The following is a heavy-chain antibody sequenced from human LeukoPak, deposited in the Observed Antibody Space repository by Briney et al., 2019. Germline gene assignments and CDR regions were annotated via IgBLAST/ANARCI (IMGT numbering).Heavy chain of an antibody. Sequence: LGASLRLSCVASGFTFSAYSLNWVRQAPGRGLEWVSSISTSGSYMYYADSLKGRFTISRDNAKDTLFLEMSSLRAEDTAMYYCARDRGGTGWFTFDYWGQGTLVTVSS. J-gene: IGHJ4*02. V-gene: IGHV3-21*01. CDR1: GFTFSAYS. CDR2: ISTSGSYM. D-gene: IGHD6-19*01. CDR3: ARDRGGTGWFTFDY.